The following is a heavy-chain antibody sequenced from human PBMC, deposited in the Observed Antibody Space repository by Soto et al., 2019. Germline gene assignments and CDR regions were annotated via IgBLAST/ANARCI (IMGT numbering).Heavy chain of an antibody. V-gene: IGHV4-30-4*01. CDR3: ATMGTPVTGLYYFDY. Sequence: SETLSLTCTFSGCSISSGNYYWSWIRQPPGKGLEWIGFISYSGTTHYSASLRSRVSISVDTSKNQFSLDLSSVTAADTAVYYCATMGTPVTGLYYFDYWGQGTLVTVSS. D-gene: IGHD4-17*01. J-gene: IGHJ4*02. CDR1: GCSISSGNYY. CDR2: ISYSGTT.